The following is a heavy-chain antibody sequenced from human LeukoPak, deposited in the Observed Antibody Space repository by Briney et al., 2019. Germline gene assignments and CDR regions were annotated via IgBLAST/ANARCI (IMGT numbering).Heavy chain of an antibody. CDR1: GFTFNSYG. Sequence: SGGSLRLSCAASGFTFNSYGMNWVRQAPGKGLEWVSFISSSSSYIYYADSVKGRFTISRDNAKNSLYLQMNSLRAEDTAVYYCARHLRSSGYYAFDYWGQGTLVTVSS. J-gene: IGHJ4*02. CDR2: ISSSSSYI. CDR3: ARHLRSSGYYAFDY. D-gene: IGHD3-22*01. V-gene: IGHV3-21*01.